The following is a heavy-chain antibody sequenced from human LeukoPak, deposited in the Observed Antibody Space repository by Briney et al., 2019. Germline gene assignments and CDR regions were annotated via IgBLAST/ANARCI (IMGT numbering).Heavy chain of an antibody. J-gene: IGHJ4*02. Sequence: GGSLRLSCAASGFTFSSYEMHWVRQAPGKGLEWISYTSSGGTTMYYADSVKGRFTIPRDNAKNSLYLQMNSLRAEDTAVYYCARAGPGSGGFLFDYWGQGTLVTVSS. CDR3: ARAGPGSGGFLFDY. CDR1: GFTFSSYE. V-gene: IGHV3-48*03. CDR2: TSSGGTTM. D-gene: IGHD3-10*01.